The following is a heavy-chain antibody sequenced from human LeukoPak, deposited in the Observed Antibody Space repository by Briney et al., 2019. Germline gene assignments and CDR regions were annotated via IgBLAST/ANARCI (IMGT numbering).Heavy chain of an antibody. CDR2: VDGGGGGT. D-gene: IGHD6-13*01. CDR3: AKQSAGSAAWYSLHYDF. CDR1: GFTLSSYA. Sequence: GGSVRLSCAASGFTLSSYAMTWVRQAPGRGLEWVSSVDGGGGGTYYADSVKGRFTISRDSSKDTLYLQMNGLRAEDTAVYFCAKQSAGSAAWYSLHYDFWGQGTLVTVSS. V-gene: IGHV3-23*01. J-gene: IGHJ4*02.